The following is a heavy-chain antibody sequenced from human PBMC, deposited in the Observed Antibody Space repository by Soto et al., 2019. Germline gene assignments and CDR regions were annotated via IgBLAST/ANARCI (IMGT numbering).Heavy chain of an antibody. CDR1: GGSIDTSSYY. CDR3: ASNLYGSGGCDYYFDY. V-gene: IGHV4-39*01. CDR2: GYYSGST. D-gene: IGHD2-15*01. Sequence: PSQTLSLTCTVSGGSIDTSSYYWGWIRQPPGKGLEWIGSGYYSGSTYYNPSLQSRVTISVDTSKNQFSLMLTSLTAADTAVYYCASNLYGSGGCDYYFDYWGQGTLVTVSS. J-gene: IGHJ4*02.